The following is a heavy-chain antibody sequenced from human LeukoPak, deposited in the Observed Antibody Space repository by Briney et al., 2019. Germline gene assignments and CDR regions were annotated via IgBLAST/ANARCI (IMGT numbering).Heavy chain of an antibody. CDR3: ARDWRGLLIHRRGFDY. J-gene: IGHJ4*02. CDR2: IKQDGREK. CDR1: GFAFSSYW. Sequence: GGSLRLSCAASGFAFSSYWMSWVRQAPGKGLEWVANIKQDGREKYYVDSVKGRFTISRDNAKNSLFLQMNSLRAEDTAVYYCARDWRGLLIHRRGFDYWGQGTLVTVSS. V-gene: IGHV3-7*01. D-gene: IGHD2-8*01.